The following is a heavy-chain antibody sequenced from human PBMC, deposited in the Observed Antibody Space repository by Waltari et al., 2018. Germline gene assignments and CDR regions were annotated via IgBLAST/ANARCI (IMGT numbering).Heavy chain of an antibody. V-gene: IGHV3-30-3*01. Sequence: VQLLESGGGVVQPGKSLRLSCEASGFTFSNYAMHWIRQAPGKGLEWVGVISYSGSDKYYADSVKGRFTISRDNSKNLLFLQINSLKAEDTATYYCAKDKSEMLGIWYWFDPWGPGTLVTVSS. D-gene: IGHD3-16*01. CDR2: ISYSGSDK. J-gene: IGHJ5*02. CDR3: AKDKSEMLGIWYWFDP. CDR1: GFTFSNYA.